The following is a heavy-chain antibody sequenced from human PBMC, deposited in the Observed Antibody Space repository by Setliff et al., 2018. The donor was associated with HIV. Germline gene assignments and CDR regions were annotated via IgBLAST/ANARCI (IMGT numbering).Heavy chain of an antibody. CDR3: ARGDAIVIGSVYDMDV. J-gene: IGHJ6*02. CDR2: IIADNGDT. V-gene: IGHV1-3*01. Sequence: ASVKVSCKASGYTFTNFAIHWVRQAPDQRLEWMGWIIADNGDTKYSQKFEGRVTITRDTSASTAYMELSSLRAEDTSVYYCARGDAIVIGSVYDMDVWGQGTPVTVSS. CDR1: GYTFTNFA. D-gene: IGHD3-22*01.